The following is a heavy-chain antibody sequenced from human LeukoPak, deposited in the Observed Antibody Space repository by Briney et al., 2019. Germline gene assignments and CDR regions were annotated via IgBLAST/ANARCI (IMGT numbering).Heavy chain of an antibody. CDR1: GYTFTSYG. Sequence: ASVPVSCKASGYTFTSYGISWVRQAPGQGLEWMGWISAYNGNTNYAQKLQGRVTMTTDTYTSTAYMELRSLRSDDTAVYYCARGVCSGGSCYHGSDAFDIWGQKTMLSVSS. D-gene: IGHD2-15*01. CDR2: ISAYNGNT. CDR3: ARGVCSGGSCYHGSDAFDI. V-gene: IGHV1-18*01. J-gene: IGHJ3*02.